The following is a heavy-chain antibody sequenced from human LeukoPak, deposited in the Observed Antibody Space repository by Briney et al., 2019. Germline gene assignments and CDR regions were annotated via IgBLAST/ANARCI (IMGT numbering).Heavy chain of an antibody. D-gene: IGHD6-13*01. CDR1: GGSISSGGYS. Sequence: SETLSLTCTVSGGSISSGGYSWSWIRQPPGKGLEWIGYIYYSGSTHYNPSLKSRVTISVDTSKNQFSLKLSSVTAADTAVYYCARDPGAAAGYDYWGQGTLVAVSS. V-gene: IGHV4-30-4*07. CDR2: IYYSGST. J-gene: IGHJ4*02. CDR3: ARDPGAAAGYDY.